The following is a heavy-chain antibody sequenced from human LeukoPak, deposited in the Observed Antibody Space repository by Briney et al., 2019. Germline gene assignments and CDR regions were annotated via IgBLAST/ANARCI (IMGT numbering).Heavy chain of an antibody. J-gene: IGHJ4*02. CDR2: INHSGST. D-gene: IGHD2-2*02. Sequence: SETLSLTCAVYGGSFSGYYWSWIRQPPGKGLEWIGEINHSGSTNYNPSLKSRVTISVDTSKNQFSLKLSSVTAADTAVYYCASFGYCSSTSCYNYWGQGTLATVSS. CDR3: ASFGYCSSTSCYNY. V-gene: IGHV4-34*01. CDR1: GGSFSGYY.